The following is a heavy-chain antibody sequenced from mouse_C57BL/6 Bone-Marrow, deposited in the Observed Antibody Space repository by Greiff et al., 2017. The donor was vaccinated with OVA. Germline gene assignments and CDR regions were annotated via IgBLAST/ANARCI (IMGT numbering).Heavy chain of an antibody. CDR1: GYTFTDYE. CDR3: ARHDYDTAWFAH. J-gene: IGHJ3*01. CDR2: IDPETGGT. Sequence: QVQLQQSGAELVRPGASVTLSCKASGYTFTDYEMHWVKQTPVHGLEWIGAIDPETGGTAYNQKFKGKAILTADKSSSTAYMELRSLTSEDSAVYICARHDYDTAWFAHWGAGTLVTVSA. D-gene: IGHD2-4*01. V-gene: IGHV1-15*01.